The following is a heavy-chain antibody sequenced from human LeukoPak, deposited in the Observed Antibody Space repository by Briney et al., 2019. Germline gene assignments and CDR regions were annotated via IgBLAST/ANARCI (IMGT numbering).Heavy chain of an antibody. D-gene: IGHD1-26*01. CDR1: GGSFSGYY. Sequence: KASETLSLTCAVYGGSFSGYYWSWIRQPPGKGLEWIGEINHSGSTNYNPSLKSRVTISVDTSKNQFSLKLSSVTAADTAVYYCARQPTSGSYFARAFDIWGQGTMVTVSS. J-gene: IGHJ3*02. CDR3: ARQPTSGSYFARAFDI. V-gene: IGHV4-34*01. CDR2: INHSGST.